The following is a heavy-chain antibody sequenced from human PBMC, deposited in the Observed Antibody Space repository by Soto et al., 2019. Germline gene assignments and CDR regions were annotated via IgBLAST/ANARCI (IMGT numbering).Heavy chain of an antibody. CDR1: GGSISSSY. Sequence: SETLSLTCTVSGGSISSSYWSWIRQPPGKGLEWIGYIYYSGSTNYNPSLKGRVTISRDNSKNTLYLQMNSLRAEDTAVYYCAKLIPQVGWPFDYWGQRTLVTVSS. J-gene: IGHJ4*02. CDR3: AKLIPQVGWPFDY. D-gene: IGHD6-19*01. CDR2: IYYSGST. V-gene: IGHV4-59*12.